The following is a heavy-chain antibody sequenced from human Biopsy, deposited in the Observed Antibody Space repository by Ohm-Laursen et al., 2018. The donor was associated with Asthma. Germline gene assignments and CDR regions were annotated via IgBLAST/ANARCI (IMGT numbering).Heavy chain of an antibody. CDR2: IHSVFGTT. D-gene: IGHD2-2*01. CDR1: GGTFNTYV. V-gene: IGHV1-69*01. CDR3: ARKAGSCISRTCYSLDF. Sequence: SSVKVSCKSLGGTFNTYVIGWVRQAPGQGLEWMGGIHSVFGTTTYPQKFQDRVTITADDSTSTVYMELSSLRSEDTAVYYCARKAGSCISRTCYSLDFGGQGTLVTVSS. J-gene: IGHJ4*02.